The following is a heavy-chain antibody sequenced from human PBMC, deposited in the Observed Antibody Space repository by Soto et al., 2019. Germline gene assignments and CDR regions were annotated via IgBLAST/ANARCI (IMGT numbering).Heavy chain of an antibody. J-gene: IGHJ4*02. Sequence: GGSLRLYGAAPGFTFSSYAMRWVRRAPGKGLEWVSAISGSGGSTYYADSVKGRFTISRDNSKNTLCLQMNSLRAEDTAVYDCAKSSGSYCADYFDYWCQGTLVTLSS. D-gene: IGHD1-26*01. CDR1: GFTFSSYA. CDR3: AKSSGSYCADYFDY. CDR2: ISGSGGST. V-gene: IGHV3-23*01.